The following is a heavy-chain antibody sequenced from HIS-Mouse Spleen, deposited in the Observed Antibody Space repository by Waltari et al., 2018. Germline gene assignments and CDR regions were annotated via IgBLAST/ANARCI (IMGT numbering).Heavy chain of an antibody. Sequence: QLQLQESGPGLVKPSETLSLTCTVSGGSISSSSYYWGWIRQPPGKGPEGIGSIYYSGRTYYNPSLKSRVTISVDTSKNQFSLKLSSVTAADTAVYYCAREIPYSSSWYDWYFDLWGRGTLVTVSS. CDR1: GGSISSSSYY. CDR2: IYYSGRT. D-gene: IGHD6-13*01. V-gene: IGHV4-39*07. J-gene: IGHJ2*01. CDR3: AREIPYSSSWYDWYFDL.